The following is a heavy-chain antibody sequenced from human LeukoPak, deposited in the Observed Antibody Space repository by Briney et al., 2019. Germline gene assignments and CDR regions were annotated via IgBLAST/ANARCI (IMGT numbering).Heavy chain of an antibody. CDR3: ARHRNSQTAGAGDY. V-gene: IGHV1-2*02. CDR1: GYTVAAYY. D-gene: IGHD1-26*01. J-gene: IGHJ4*02. CDR2: INPNTGGP. Sequence: ASVKVSCKASGYTVAAYYIHWVRQAPAQGLEWMGWINPNTGGPYYPQKFQGKVTMTWDSSVNTAYMELTSVTSDDTAIYYCARHRNSQTAGAGDYWGEGTLVTVSS.